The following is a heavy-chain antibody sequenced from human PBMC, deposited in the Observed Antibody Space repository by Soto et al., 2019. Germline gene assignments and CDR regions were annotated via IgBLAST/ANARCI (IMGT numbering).Heavy chain of an antibody. J-gene: IGHJ5*02. V-gene: IGHV4-34*01. CDR2: INHSGST. CDR1: GWSFSGYY. CDR3: ARGGVVPLRFDP. Sequence: XETLSLTCSVYGWSFSGYYWSWIRQPPGKGLEWIGEINHSGSTNYNPSLKSRVTISVDTSKNQFSLKLSSVTAADTAVYYCARGGVVPLRFDPWGQGTLVTVSS. D-gene: IGHD2-2*01.